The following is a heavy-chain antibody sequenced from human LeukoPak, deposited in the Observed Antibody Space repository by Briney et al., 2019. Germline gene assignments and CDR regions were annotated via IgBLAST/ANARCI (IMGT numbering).Heavy chain of an antibody. CDR1: GRSFSGYY. V-gene: IGHV4-34*01. J-gene: IGHJ5*02. CDR3: ARARYDILTGYGGWFDP. CDR2: INHSGST. D-gene: IGHD3-9*01. Sequence: SETLSLTCAVYGRSFSGYYWSWIRQPPGKGLEWIGEINHSGSTNYNPSLKSRVTISVDTSKNQFSLKLSSVTAADTAVYYCARARYDILTGYGGWFDPWGQGTLVTVSS.